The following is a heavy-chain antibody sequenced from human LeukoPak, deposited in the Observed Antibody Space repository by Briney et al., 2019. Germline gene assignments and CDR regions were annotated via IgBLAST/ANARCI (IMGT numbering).Heavy chain of an antibody. V-gene: IGHV4-4*07. CDR2: MYISGST. Sequence: KPSETLSLTCTVSGGSVSSYYWSWIRQPAGKGLEWIGRMYISGSTKYNPSLKSRVTMSIDTSRNQLSLKLSSVTAADTAVYYCARDNGYTSGWGPPFDYWGQGTLVTVSS. D-gene: IGHD6-19*01. J-gene: IGHJ4*02. CDR1: GGSVSSYY. CDR3: ARDNGYTSGWGPPFDY.